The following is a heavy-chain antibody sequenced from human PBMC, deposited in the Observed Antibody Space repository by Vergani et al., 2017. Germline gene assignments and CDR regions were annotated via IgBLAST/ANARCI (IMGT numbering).Heavy chain of an antibody. CDR1: GFTLSNYD. D-gene: IGHD3-16*01. J-gene: IGHJ5*01. V-gene: IGHV3-30*02. CDR3: AKHFRVWGSNS. Sequence: QVQLVESGGGVVQRGGSLRLSCATSGFTLSNYDMQWIRQGPGKGLEFVAVIEFDGSNQYYADSVKGRFTLSRDFSKNTLYLQMNRLRTDDTATYYCAKHFRVWGSNSGAQGTQVIVSS. CDR2: IEFDGSNQ.